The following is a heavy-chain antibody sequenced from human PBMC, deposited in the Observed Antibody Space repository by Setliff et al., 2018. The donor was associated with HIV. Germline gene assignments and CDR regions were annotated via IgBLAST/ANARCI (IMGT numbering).Heavy chain of an antibody. CDR3: ARQYNRQYGMDV. D-gene: IGHD1-20*01. V-gene: IGHV4-38-2*02. J-gene: IGHJ6*02. Sequence: SETLSLTCTVSGYSISSGYYWGWIRQPPGKGLEWIGSIYHSGSTYYNPSLKSRVTLSLDTSKNQFSLKLSSVTAADTAVYYCARQYNRQYGMDVWGQGTTVTVSS. CDR2: IYHSGST. CDR1: GYSISSGYY.